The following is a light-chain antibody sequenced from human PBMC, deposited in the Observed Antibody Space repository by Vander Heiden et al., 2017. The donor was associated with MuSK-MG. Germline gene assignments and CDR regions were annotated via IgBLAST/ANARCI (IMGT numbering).Light chain of an antibody. CDR2: EIS. CDR3: MQGAHWPYT. J-gene: IGKJ2*01. Sequence: DVVMAQSPLSLPVTPGQPASISCRSSQSLVNSDGNTYLSWFNQRPGQSPRRLIYEISNRDSGVPDRFSGSGSGTDFTLKISRVEAEDVGVYYCMQGAHWPYTFGQGTKLEIK. CDR1: QSLVNSDGNTY. V-gene: IGKV2-30*01.